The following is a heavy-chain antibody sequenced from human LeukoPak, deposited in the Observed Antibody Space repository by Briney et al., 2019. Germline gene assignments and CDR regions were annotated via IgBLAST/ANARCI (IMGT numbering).Heavy chain of an antibody. J-gene: IGHJ2*01. D-gene: IGHD6-6*01. V-gene: IGHV1-46*01. CDR2: INPSGDST. CDR3: ARTSIAARGYFDL. CDR1: GYTFTSYY. Sequence: ASVKVSCKASGYTFTSYYMHWVRQAPGQGLEWMGIINPSGDSTSYAQRFQGRVTMTRDMSTSTVYMELSSLRSEDTAVYYCARTSIAARGYFDLWGRGTLVTVSS.